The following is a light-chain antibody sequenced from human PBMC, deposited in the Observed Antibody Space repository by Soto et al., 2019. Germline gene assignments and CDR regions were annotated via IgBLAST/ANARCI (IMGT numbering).Light chain of an antibody. Sequence: QSVLTQPPSVSGAPGQRVTISCSGSSSNIGADYDVHWYQQRPGTAPKLLIFGNNNRPSGVPDRFSGSKSGTSASLAITGLQAEDEADYYCQSYDSSLSGSYVFGTGTKLTVL. J-gene: IGLJ1*01. CDR3: QSYDSSLSGSYV. CDR1: SSNIGADYD. CDR2: GNN. V-gene: IGLV1-40*01.